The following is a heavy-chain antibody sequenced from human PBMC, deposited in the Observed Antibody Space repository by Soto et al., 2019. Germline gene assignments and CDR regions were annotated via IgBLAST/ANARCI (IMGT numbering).Heavy chain of an antibody. CDR3: ARGFVVVPAAPKGLGAHRDTTMVRGVPMPHDAFDI. V-gene: IGHV4-39*01. CDR1: GGSISSSSYY. Sequence: PSETLSLTCTVSGGSISSSSYYWGWIRQPPGKGLEWIGSIYYSGSTYYNPSLKSRVTISVDTSKNQFSLKPSSVTAADTAVYYCARGFVVVPAAPKGLGAHRDTTMVRGVPMPHDAFDIWGQGTMVTVSS. D-gene: IGHD2-2*01. J-gene: IGHJ3*02. CDR2: IYYSGST.